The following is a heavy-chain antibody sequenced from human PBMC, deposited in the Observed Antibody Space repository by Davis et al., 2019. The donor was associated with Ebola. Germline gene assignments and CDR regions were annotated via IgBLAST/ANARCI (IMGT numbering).Heavy chain of an antibody. CDR2: IYYSGST. D-gene: IGHD3-3*01. CDR1: GGSIRSYF. Sequence: MPSETLSLTCTVSGGSIRSYFWSWIRQPPGKGLEWIGYIYYSGSTNYNPSLKSRVTISVDTSKNQFSLKLSSVTAADTAEYYCASTGRGSNYDFWSGYSPGYFYYGMDVWGKGTTVTVSS. V-gene: IGHV4-59*01. CDR3: ASTGRGSNYDFWSGYSPGYFYYGMDV. J-gene: IGHJ6*04.